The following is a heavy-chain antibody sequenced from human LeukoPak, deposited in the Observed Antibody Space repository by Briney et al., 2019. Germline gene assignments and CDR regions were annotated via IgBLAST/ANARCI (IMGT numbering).Heavy chain of an antibody. J-gene: IGHJ4*02. CDR1: GYSFADYW. Sequence: PGESLKISCKGSGYSFADYWIGWVRQMPGKGLEFMEIIYPGDSDTRYSPSFQGQVTISADKSISTAYLQWSSLKASDTAMYYCVRTMVRGVITQPFDYWGQGTLVTVSS. V-gene: IGHV5-51*01. CDR3: VRTMVRGVITQPFDY. CDR2: IYPGDSDT. D-gene: IGHD3-10*01.